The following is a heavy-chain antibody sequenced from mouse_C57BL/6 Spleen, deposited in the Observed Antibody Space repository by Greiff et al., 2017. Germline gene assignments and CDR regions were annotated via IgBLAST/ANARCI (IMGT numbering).Heavy chain of an antibody. CDR3: ARRNYGSSPWFAY. V-gene: IGHV5-6*01. Sequence: EVQRVESGGDLVKPGGSLKLSCAASGFTFSSYGMSWVRQTPGKRLEWVATISSCGSYTYYPDSVTGRFTISRDNAKNTLYLQMSSLKSEDTAMYYCARRNYGSSPWFAYWGQGTLVTVSA. J-gene: IGHJ3*01. CDR2: ISSCGSYT. CDR1: GFTFSSYG. D-gene: IGHD1-1*01.